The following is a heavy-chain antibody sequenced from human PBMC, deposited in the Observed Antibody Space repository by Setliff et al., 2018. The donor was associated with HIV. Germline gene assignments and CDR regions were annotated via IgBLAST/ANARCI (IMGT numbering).Heavy chain of an antibody. D-gene: IGHD3-3*01. V-gene: IGHV1-2*02. CDR3: ARDLRDGFEEWFSTLDDGMDV. CDR1: GYIFIRYY. J-gene: IGHJ6*02. Sequence: ASVKVSCKTSGYIFIRYYIFWVRQAPGQGLERMGNINPHTGVTKYAEKFQGRVTTTRDTSINTIYMELSRLRSDDTAVYYCARDLRDGFEEWFSTLDDGMDVWGQGTTVTVSS. CDR2: INPHTGVT.